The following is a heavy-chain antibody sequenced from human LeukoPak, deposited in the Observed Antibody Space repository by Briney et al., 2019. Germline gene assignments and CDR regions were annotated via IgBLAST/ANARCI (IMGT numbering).Heavy chain of an antibody. Sequence: GASVKVSCKASGYTFTGYYMHWVRQAPGQGLEWMGWISAYNGNTNYAQKLQGRVTMTTDTSTSTAYMELRSLRSDDTAVYYCAGTMVRGVMVNWGQGTLVTVSS. CDR1: GYTFTGYY. CDR2: ISAYNGNT. V-gene: IGHV1-18*04. D-gene: IGHD3-10*01. CDR3: AGTMVRGVMVN. J-gene: IGHJ4*02.